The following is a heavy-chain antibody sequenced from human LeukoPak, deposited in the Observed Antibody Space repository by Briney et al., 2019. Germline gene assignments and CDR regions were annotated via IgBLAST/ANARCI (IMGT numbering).Heavy chain of an antibody. J-gene: IGHJ4*02. V-gene: IGHV4-61*02. D-gene: IGHD2-2*01. Sequence: SETLSLTCTVSGGSISSGSYYWSWIRQPAGKGLEWIGRIYTTGNTNYNPSLKSRVAISLDTSRNQFSLKLSSVTAADTAVYYCARAFSRRNHCSSTSCYAPDFDYWGQGTLVTVSS. CDR2: IYTTGNT. CDR3: ARAFSRRNHCSSTSCYAPDFDY. CDR1: GGSISSGSYY.